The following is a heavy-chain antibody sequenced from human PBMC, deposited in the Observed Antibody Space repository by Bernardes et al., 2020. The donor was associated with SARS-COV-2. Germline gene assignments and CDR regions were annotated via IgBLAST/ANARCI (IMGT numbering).Heavy chain of an antibody. D-gene: IGHD3-22*01. CDR2: ISGSGGST. CDR1: GFTFSSYA. V-gene: IGHV3-23*01. J-gene: IGHJ3*02. Sequence: GGSLRLSCAASGFTFSSYAMSWVRQAPGKGLEWVSAISGSGGSTYYADSVKGRFTISRDNSKNTLYLQMNSLRAEDTAVYYCAKDLKIGGDSSGYPDAFDIWGQGTMVTVSS. CDR3: AKDLKIGGDSSGYPDAFDI.